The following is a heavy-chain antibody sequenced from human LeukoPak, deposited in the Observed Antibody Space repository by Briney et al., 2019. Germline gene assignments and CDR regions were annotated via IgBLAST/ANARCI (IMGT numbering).Heavy chain of an antibody. Sequence: GGSLRLSCAASGFTFSSYWMSWVRQAPGKGLECVANIKEDGSEKYYVDSVKGRFTTSRDNAKNTLYLQMNSLRAEDTAVYYCARDVPQYYYDSSGPVGMDVWGQGTTVTVSS. D-gene: IGHD3-22*01. CDR2: IKEDGSEK. CDR3: ARDVPQYYYDSSGPVGMDV. J-gene: IGHJ6*02. CDR1: GFTFSSYW. V-gene: IGHV3-7*01.